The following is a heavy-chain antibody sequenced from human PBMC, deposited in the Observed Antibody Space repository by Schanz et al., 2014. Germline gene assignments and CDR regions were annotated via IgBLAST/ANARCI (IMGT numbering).Heavy chain of an antibody. J-gene: IGHJ5*01. D-gene: IGHD2-15*01. V-gene: IGHV3-23*01. Sequence: VQLLQSGGALVQPGGPLRLSCSASGFTFSTYAMTWARQTPGKGLEWVSSITTGENTYYRDSVKSRFIVSRDNSKNTLYMEMNRLRVDDTGVYDYSKDKQGSRIDDSWGQGTLVTVSS. CDR3: SKDKQGSRIDDS. CDR1: GFTFSTYA. CDR2: ITTGENT.